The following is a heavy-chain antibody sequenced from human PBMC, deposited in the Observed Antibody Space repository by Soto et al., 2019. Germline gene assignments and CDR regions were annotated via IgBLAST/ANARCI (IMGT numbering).Heavy chain of an antibody. D-gene: IGHD1-1*01. CDR2: ISAHNGNT. CDR3: ARGRYGDY. V-gene: IGHV1-18*01. CDR1: GYTFTTYG. Sequence: QVHLVQSGAEVKKPGASVEVSCKGSGYTFTTYGITWVRQAPGQGLEWMGWISAHNGNTNYAQKLQGRVTVTRDTSTSIAYMELRSLRSDDTAVYYCARGRYGDYWGQGALVTVSS. J-gene: IGHJ4*02.